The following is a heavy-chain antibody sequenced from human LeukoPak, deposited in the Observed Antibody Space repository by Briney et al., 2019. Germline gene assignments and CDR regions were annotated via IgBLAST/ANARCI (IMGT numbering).Heavy chain of an antibody. CDR2: IRYDGSNK. V-gene: IGHV3-30*02. D-gene: IGHD6-19*01. J-gene: IGHJ4*02. CDR1: GFTFSSYG. Sequence: GGSLRLSCAASGFTFSSYGMHWVRQAPGKGLEWVAFIRYDGSNKYYADSVKGRFTISRDNSKNTLYLQMNSLRADDTAVYYCARVFVHSSGWYILGGYYFDYWGQGTLVTVSS. CDR3: ARVFVHSSGWYILGGYYFDY.